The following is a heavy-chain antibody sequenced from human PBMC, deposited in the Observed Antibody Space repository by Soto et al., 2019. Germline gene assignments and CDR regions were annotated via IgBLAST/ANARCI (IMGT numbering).Heavy chain of an antibody. CDR2: IIPIFGTA. J-gene: IGHJ4*02. CDR1: GGTFSSYA. D-gene: IGHD3-10*02. Sequence: RASVKVSCKASGGTFSSYAISWVRQAPGQGLEWMGGIIPIFGTANYAQKFQGRVTITADESTGTAYMELSSLRSEDTAVYYCARGSRITLFGTAYYFDYWGQGTMVTVYS. V-gene: IGHV1-69*13. CDR3: ARGSRITLFGTAYYFDY.